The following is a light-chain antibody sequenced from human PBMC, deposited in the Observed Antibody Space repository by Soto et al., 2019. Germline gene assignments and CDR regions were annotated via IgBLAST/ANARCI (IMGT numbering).Light chain of an antibody. CDR3: TSYVGSNIWV. CDR2: EVS. V-gene: IGLV2-8*01. Sequence: QSALTQPPSASGSPGQSVTISCTGTSSDVGAYKYVSWYQQYPGKAPKLMIYEVSKRPSGVPDRFSGSKSGNTASLTVSGLQVEDEADYYCTSYVGSNIWVFGGGTKVTVL. J-gene: IGLJ3*02. CDR1: SSDVGAYKY.